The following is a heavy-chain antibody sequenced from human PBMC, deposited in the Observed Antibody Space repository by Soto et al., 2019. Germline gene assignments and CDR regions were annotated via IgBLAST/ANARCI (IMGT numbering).Heavy chain of an antibody. CDR2: ISYDGSNK. CDR1: GFTFSSYA. D-gene: IGHD6-19*01. J-gene: IGHJ4*02. Sequence: VGSLRLSCAASGFTFSSYAMHWVRQAPGKGLEWVAVISYDGSNKYYADSVKGRFTISRDNSKNTLYLQMNSLRAEDTAVYYCARDSFRSGWYYFDYWGQGTLVTVSS. V-gene: IGHV3-30-3*01. CDR3: ARDSFRSGWYYFDY.